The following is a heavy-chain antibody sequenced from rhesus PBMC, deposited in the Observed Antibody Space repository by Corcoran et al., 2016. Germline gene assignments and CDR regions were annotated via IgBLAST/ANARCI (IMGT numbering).Heavy chain of an antibody. CDR1: GYSISSGYG. CDR3: AGLPEYCSSTYCRPFDY. CDR2: IGGSWGPH. D-gene: IGHD2-15*01. V-gene: IGHV4-127*01. J-gene: IGHJ4*01. Sequence: QVQLQESGPGLVKPSETLSLTCVVSGYSISSGYGWGWIRQPPGKGLEWIGYIGGSWGPHKYNPSPTRRGTSAKHTSKNPSSLKPSSVTAADPAVYYWAGLPEYCSSTYCRPFDYWGQGVLVTVSS.